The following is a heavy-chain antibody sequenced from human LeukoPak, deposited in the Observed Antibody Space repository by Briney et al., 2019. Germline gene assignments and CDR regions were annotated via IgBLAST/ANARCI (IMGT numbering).Heavy chain of an antibody. Sequence: GESLKISCQGSGYSFTTYWIAWVRQMPGKGLEWMGVIYPGDSYTIYSPSFQGQVTISVDKSISTACLQWSSLKASDTAMYYCARMSYSGSYYLLYWGQGTLVTVSS. CDR2: IYPGDSYT. J-gene: IGHJ4*02. D-gene: IGHD1-26*01. CDR3: ARMSYSGSYYLLY. V-gene: IGHV5-51*01. CDR1: GYSFTTYW.